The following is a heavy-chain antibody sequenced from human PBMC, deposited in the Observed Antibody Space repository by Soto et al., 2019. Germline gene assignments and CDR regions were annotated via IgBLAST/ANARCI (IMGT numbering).Heavy chain of an antibody. V-gene: IGHV3-48*03. J-gene: IGHJ6*02. CDR2: ISSSGSTI. D-gene: IGHD3-10*01. CDR1: GFTFSSYE. CDR3: ARGITMVPYGMDV. Sequence: GSLRLSCAASGFTFSSYEMNWVRQAPGKGLEWVSYISSSGSTIYYADSVKGRFTVSRDNAKNSLYLQMNSLRAEDTAVYYCARGITMVPYGMDVWGQGTTVTVSS.